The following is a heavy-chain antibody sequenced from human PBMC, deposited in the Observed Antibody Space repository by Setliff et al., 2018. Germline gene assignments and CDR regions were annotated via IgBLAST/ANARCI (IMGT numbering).Heavy chain of an antibody. CDR3: ARVYSGYDPNHYFDY. J-gene: IGHJ4*02. V-gene: IGHV3-48*01. CDR2: ISSSSSTI. CDR1: GFTFSSYS. D-gene: IGHD5-12*01. Sequence: GGSLRLSCAASGFTFSSYSMNWVRQAPGKGLEWVSYISSSSSTIYYADSVKGRFTISGDNAKNSLYLQMNSLRAEDTAVYYCARVYSGYDPNHYFDYWGQGTLVTSPQ.